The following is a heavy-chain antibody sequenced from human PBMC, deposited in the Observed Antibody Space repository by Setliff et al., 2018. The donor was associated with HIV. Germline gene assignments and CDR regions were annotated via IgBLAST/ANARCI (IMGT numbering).Heavy chain of an antibody. V-gene: IGHV7-4-1*02. CDR3: AARGEQLYYYGMDV. CDR2: IHTNTGDP. D-gene: IGHD1-26*01. CDR1: GYTFTSYA. Sequence: ASVKVSCKASGYTFTSYAVNWVRQAPGQGLEWVGWIHTNTGDPTYAQGFTGRFVFSFDTSVSTAYLQISSLKAEDTAVYCCAARGEQLYYYGMDVWGQGTTVTVSS. J-gene: IGHJ6*02.